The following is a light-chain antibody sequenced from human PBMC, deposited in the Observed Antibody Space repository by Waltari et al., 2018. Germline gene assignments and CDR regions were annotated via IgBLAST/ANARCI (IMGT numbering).Light chain of an antibody. CDR3: NSFTSSSTWV. V-gene: IGLV2-14*01. CDR2: DVN. CDR1: SNDVGGYNY. J-gene: IGLJ3*02. Sequence: QSALTQPASVSGSPGQSITISCTGTSNDVGGYNYVTWYQKHPGKAPKLMIFDVNDRPSVVSTRFSGSKSGNTASLTISGLQAEDEADYYCNSFTSSSTWVFGGGTKLTVL.